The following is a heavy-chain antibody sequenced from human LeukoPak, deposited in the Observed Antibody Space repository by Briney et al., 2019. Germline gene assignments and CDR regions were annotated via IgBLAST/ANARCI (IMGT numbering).Heavy chain of an antibody. V-gene: IGHV4-38-2*02. CDR2: IYHSGST. CDR1: GYSISSGYY. CDR3: AVQQLWLLDYYYYMDV. D-gene: IGHD5-18*01. Sequence: SETLSLTCTVSGYSISSGYYWGWIRQPPGKGLEWIGSIYHSGSTYYNPSLKSRVTISVDTSKNQFSLKLSSVTAADTAVYYCAVQQLWLLDYYYYMDVWGKGTTVTVSS. J-gene: IGHJ6*03.